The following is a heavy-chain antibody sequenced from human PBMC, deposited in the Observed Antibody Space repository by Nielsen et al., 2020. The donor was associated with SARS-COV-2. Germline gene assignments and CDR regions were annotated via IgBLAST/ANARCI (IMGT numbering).Heavy chain of an antibody. J-gene: IGHJ3*02. V-gene: IGHV3-9*01. CDR3: ARVPGAAQGFLVNDAFDI. CDR2: ISWNSGSI. Sequence: PGKGLEWVSGISWNSGSIGYADSVKGRFTISRDNAKNSLYLQMNSLRAEDTAVYYCARVPGAAQGFLVNDAFDIWGQGTMVTVSS. D-gene: IGHD3-10*01.